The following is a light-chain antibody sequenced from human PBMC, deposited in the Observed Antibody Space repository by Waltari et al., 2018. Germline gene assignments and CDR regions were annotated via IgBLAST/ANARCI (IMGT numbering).Light chain of an antibody. CDR1: NSRHKT. V-gene: IGLV3-21*03. CDR2: DST. Sequence: SYVLTQPPSVSVAPGKAARLSCAGQNSRHKTVYWYQQKPGQAPVVVIYDSTVRPSGIPDRFSGSDPATLTIARVEAGDEADYYCQVWDDTRDQPVFGGGTRLTVL. J-gene: IGLJ2*01. CDR3: QVWDDTRDQPV.